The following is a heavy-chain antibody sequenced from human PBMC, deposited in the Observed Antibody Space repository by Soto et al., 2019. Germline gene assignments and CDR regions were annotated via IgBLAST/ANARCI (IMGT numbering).Heavy chain of an antibody. D-gene: IGHD2-21*02. V-gene: IGHV4-31*03. CDR1: GGSISSSGYY. J-gene: IGHJ3*02. CDR2: IYYSGST. Sequence: QVQLQESGPGVVKPSQTLSLTCTVSGGSISSSGYYWSWIRQHPGKGLEWIGHIYYSGSTYYNPSLKGRLIISIDTSRSQFSLKLTSVTAADTAVYYCARDRCGGACNSRSDDAFDIWGQGTMVIVSS. CDR3: ARDRCGGACNSRSDDAFDI.